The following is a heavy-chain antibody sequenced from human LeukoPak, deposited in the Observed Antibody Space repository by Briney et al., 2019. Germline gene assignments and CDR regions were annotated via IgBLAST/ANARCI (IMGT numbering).Heavy chain of an antibody. CDR3: ARDSLSSGFDY. CDR2: ISYDGSNK. D-gene: IGHD3-10*01. CDR1: GFTFSSYA. V-gene: IGHV3-30*04. Sequence: GGSLRLSCAASGFTFSSYAMHWVRQAPGKGLEWVAVISYDGSNKYYADSVKGRFTISRDNSKNTLYLQMNSLRAEDTAVYYCARDSLSSGFDYWGQGTLVTVSS. J-gene: IGHJ4*02.